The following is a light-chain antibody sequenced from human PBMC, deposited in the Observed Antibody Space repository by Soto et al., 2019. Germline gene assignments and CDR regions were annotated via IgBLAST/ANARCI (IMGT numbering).Light chain of an antibody. CDR3: ATWDSSLSAAF. Sequence: QAVVTQPPSVSAAPGQKVTISCSGSTSNIGNNYVSWYQQLPGTAPKLLIYDNNNRPSGIPDRFSGSKSGTSATLAITGLHTGDEADYYCATWDSSLSAAFFGGGTKLTVL. CDR1: TSNIGNNY. V-gene: IGLV1-51*01. J-gene: IGLJ2*01. CDR2: DNN.